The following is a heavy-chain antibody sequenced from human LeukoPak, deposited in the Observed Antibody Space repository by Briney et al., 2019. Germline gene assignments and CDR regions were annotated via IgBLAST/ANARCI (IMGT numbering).Heavy chain of an antibody. CDR3: ARDLYIVVVPAGYWYFDL. D-gene: IGHD2-2*01. CDR2: IYHGGST. J-gene: IGHJ2*01. V-gene: IGHV4-4*02. CDR1: GGSISSSNW. Sequence: SETLSLTCAVSGGSISSSNWWSWVRQPPGKGLEWIGEIYHGGSTNYNPSLKSRVTISVDKSKNQFSLKLSSVTAADTAVYYCARDLYIVVVPAGYWYFDLWGRGTLVTVSS.